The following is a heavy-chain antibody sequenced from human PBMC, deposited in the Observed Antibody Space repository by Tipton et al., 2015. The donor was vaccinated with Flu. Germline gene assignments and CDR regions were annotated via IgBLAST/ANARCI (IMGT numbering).Heavy chain of an antibody. Sequence: TLSLTCTVSGGSIRNYYWSWLRQPAGKGLEWIGRISHSGSTNYNVSLNGRVIMSVDPSKGQLSLRLSSATAADTAKYYCARDLRGHSGYTGGDAFDVWGQGTVVTVSS. CDR3: ARDLRGHSGYTGGDAFDV. D-gene: IGHD5-12*01. J-gene: IGHJ3*01. CDR1: GGSIRNYY. CDR2: ISHSGST. V-gene: IGHV4-4*07.